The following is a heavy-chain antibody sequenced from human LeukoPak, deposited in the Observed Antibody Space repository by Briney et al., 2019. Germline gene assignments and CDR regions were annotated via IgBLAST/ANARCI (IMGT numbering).Heavy chain of an antibody. V-gene: IGHV5-51*01. Sequence: GESLKISCKVSGHSVYNYWIGWVRQMPGKGLEWMGIIYPGDSDTRCSPSFQGQVTISADKSITTAYLQWSSLKASDTAIYYCARLNYYDSSGSKFDPWGQGTLVTVSS. CDR2: IYPGDSDT. CDR1: GHSVYNYW. CDR3: ARLNYYDSSGSKFDP. J-gene: IGHJ5*02. D-gene: IGHD3-22*01.